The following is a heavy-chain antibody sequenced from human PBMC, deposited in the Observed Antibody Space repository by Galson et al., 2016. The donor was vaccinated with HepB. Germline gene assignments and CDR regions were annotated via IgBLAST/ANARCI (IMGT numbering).Heavy chain of an antibody. Sequence: PALVKPTQTLTLTCTFSGFSLSASGMCVSWIRQPPGKALEWLALIDWDDDKYYSTSLKTRLTISKDTAKNQVVLTMTNMDAVDTATYYCAREDTRTNGGMDVWGQGTTVTVSS. V-gene: IGHV2-70*01. D-gene: IGHD5-18*01. CDR3: AREDTRTNGGMDV. J-gene: IGHJ6*02. CDR1: GFSLSASGMC. CDR2: IDWDDDK.